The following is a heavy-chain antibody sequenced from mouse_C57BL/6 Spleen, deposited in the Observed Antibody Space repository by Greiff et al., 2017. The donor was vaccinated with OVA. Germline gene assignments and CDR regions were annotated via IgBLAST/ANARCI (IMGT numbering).Heavy chain of an antibody. J-gene: IGHJ3*01. CDR3: ARGWDAWFAY. CDR1: GFTFSDYG. Sequence: EVMLVESGGGLVKPGGSLKLSCAASGFTFSDYGMHWVRQAPEKGLEWVAYISSGSSTIYYADTVKGRFTISRDNAKNTLFLQMTSLRSEDTAMYYCARGWDAWFAYWGQGTLVTVSA. V-gene: IGHV5-17*01. D-gene: IGHD4-1*01. CDR2: ISSGSSTI.